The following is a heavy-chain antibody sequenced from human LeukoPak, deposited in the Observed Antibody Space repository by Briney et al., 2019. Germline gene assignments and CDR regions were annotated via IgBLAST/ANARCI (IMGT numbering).Heavy chain of an antibody. D-gene: IGHD3-3*01. J-gene: IGHJ6*02. CDR2: INPNSGGT. V-gene: IGHV1-2*02. CDR3: ARDLGSNDFWSGYSYYYYYGMDV. CDR1: GYTFTGYY. Sequence: ASVKVSCKASGYTFTGYYMHWVRQAPGQGLEWMGWINPNSGGTNYAQKFQGRVTMTTDTSTSTAYMELRSLRSDDTAVYYCARDLGSNDFWSGYSYYYYYGMDVWGQGTTVTVSS.